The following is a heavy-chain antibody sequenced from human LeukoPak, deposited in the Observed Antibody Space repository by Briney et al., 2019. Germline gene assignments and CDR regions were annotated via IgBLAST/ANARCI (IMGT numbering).Heavy chain of an antibody. CDR2: ISSSSYI. Sequence: PGGSLRLSCAASGFTFSSYSMNWVRQAPGKGLEWVSSISSSSYIYYADSVKGRFTISRDNAKNSLYLQMNSLRAEDTAVYYCARDRISDFWSGYYPNLYYFDYWGQGTLVTVSS. CDR3: ARDRISDFWSGYYPNLYYFDY. J-gene: IGHJ4*02. CDR1: GFTFSSYS. V-gene: IGHV3-21*01. D-gene: IGHD3-3*01.